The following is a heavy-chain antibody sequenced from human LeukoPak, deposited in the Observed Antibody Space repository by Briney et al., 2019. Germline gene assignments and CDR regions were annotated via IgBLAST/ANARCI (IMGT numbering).Heavy chain of an antibody. CDR2: IQHDGSGQ. J-gene: IGHJ3*02. Sequence: GGSLRLSCAASGFIFSTYGMLWVRQAPGKGLDWMAYIQHDGSGQFYADSVKGRFTISRDNSKNTVYLQMNSLRVEDTALYYCAKFDTVMVNHDAFDIWGLGTMVTVSS. CDR1: GFIFSTYG. D-gene: IGHD5-18*01. CDR3: AKFDTVMVNHDAFDI. V-gene: IGHV3-30*02.